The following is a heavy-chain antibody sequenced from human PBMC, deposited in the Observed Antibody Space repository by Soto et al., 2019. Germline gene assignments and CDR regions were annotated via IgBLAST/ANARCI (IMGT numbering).Heavy chain of an antibody. CDR2: ISGFNGNT. Sequence: QDQLVQSGAEVKKPGASVTVSCKASGYSFTNYGITWVRQAPGQGLEWMGWISGFNGNTHYAQKLQGRVTMTTDAXXXXXXXXXXXXXXXXXXXXXXXXXXGVAPPVAGNTHYYYYMDVWGKGTTVTVSS. CDR1: GYSFTNYG. D-gene: IGHD6-19*01. V-gene: IGHV1-18*01. CDR3: XXXXGVAPPVAGNTHYYYYMDV. J-gene: IGHJ6*03.